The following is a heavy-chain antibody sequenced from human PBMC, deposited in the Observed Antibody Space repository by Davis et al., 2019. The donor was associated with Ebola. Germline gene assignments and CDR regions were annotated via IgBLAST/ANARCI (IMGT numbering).Heavy chain of an antibody. CDR1: GGSISSSSYY. V-gene: IGHV4-39*07. J-gene: IGHJ6*03. CDR3: ARGYCSGGSCYYYYYMDV. Sequence: PGGSLRLSCTVSGGSISSSSYYWGWIRQPPGQGLEWIGEINHSGSTNYNPSLKSRVTISVDTSKNQFSLKLSSVTAADRAVYYCARGYCSGGSCYYYYYMDVWGKGTTVTVSS. D-gene: IGHD2-15*01. CDR2: INHSGST.